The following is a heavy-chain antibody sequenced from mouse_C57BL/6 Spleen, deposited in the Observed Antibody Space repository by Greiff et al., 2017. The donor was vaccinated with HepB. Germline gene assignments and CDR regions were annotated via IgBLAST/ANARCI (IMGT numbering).Heavy chain of an antibody. CDR3: ARGGSSYGYFDV. J-gene: IGHJ1*03. Sequence: QVQLQQPGAELVRPGSSVKLSCKASGYTFTSYWMDWVKQRPGQGLEWIGNIYPSDSETHYNQKFKDKATLTVDKSSSTAYMQLSSLTSEDSAVYYCARGGSSYGYFDVWGTGTTVTVSS. V-gene: IGHV1-61*01. CDR1: GYTFTSYW. CDR2: IYPSDSET. D-gene: IGHD1-1*01.